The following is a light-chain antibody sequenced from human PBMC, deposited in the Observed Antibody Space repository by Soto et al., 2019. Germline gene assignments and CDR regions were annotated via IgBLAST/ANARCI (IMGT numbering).Light chain of an antibody. CDR3: QQYGSSPWT. CDR1: QSVPSNY. Sequence: EIVLTQSPGTLSLSPGERATLSCRTSQSVPSNYLAWYQQKPGQAPRLLIYGASSRATGIADRCSGSGSGTDLTLSISRLEPEDFAVYYCQQYGSSPWTFGQGTKVEIK. J-gene: IGKJ1*01. V-gene: IGKV3-20*01. CDR2: GAS.